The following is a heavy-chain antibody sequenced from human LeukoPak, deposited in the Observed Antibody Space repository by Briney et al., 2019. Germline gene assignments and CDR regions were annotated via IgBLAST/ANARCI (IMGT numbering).Heavy chain of an antibody. D-gene: IGHD6-19*01. CDR1: GDSISSSSYY. Sequence: SETLSLTCTVAGDSISSSSYYWGWIRQPPGKGLEWIGSIYYSGRTYYNPSLKSRVTISIDTSNQFSLRLTSMTAADTAVYYCVRDPKSAVAADWFDPWGQGTLVTVSS. J-gene: IGHJ5*02. CDR3: VRDPKSAVAADWFDP. CDR2: IYYSGRT. V-gene: IGHV4-39*07.